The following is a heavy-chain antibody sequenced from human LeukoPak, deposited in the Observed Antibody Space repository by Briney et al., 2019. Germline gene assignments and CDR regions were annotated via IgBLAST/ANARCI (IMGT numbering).Heavy chain of an antibody. CDR1: GFTFISYW. J-gene: IGHJ4*02. D-gene: IGHD3-22*01. V-gene: IGHV3-7*01. Sequence: RTGASLRLSCAASGFTFISYWMTWVRQAPGKGLEWVANIKQDGSQKFYLDSVKGRFTISRDNAKESLFLQMNSLRAEDTAVYYCARHYDSTAYSLDYWGQGTLVTVSS. CDR2: IKQDGSQK. CDR3: ARHYDSTAYSLDY.